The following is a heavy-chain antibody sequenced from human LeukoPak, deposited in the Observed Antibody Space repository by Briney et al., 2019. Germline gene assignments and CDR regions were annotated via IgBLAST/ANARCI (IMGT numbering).Heavy chain of an antibody. CDR1: GGTFSSYA. Sequence: SVKVSCKASGGTFSSYAISWVRQAPGQGLEWMGGIIPIFGTANYAQKFQGRVTITADESTSSAYMELSSLRSEDTAVYYCARGSGATTPNAFDIWGQGTMVTVSS. J-gene: IGHJ3*02. CDR3: ARGSGATTPNAFDI. CDR2: IIPIFGTA. D-gene: IGHD1-26*01. V-gene: IGHV1-69*13.